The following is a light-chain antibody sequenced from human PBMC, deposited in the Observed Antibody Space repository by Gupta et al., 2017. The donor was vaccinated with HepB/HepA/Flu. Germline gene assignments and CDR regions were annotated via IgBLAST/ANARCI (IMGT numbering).Light chain of an antibody. CDR2: AAT. V-gene: IGKV3-20*01. CDR3: QHNSSSLGS. J-gene: IGKJ2*04. CDR1: QSVSSSY. Sequence: EIVLTQSPATLSLSPGERATLSCRASQSVSSSYVAWYQQNADQAPRLINYAATSTATGLPDRFSGSGSGTDFTLTISRREPEDLAVYYWQHNSSSLGSFGQGTKMEIK.